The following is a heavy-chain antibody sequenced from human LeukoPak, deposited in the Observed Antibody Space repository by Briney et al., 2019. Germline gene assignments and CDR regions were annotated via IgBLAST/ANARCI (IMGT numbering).Heavy chain of an antibody. Sequence: ASVKVSCKASGGTFSSYAISWVRQAPGQGLEWMGWINPNSGGTNYAQKFQGRVTMTRDTSISTAYMELSRLRSDDTAVYYCASYDFWSGYPPDYWGQGTLVTVSS. D-gene: IGHD3-3*01. V-gene: IGHV1-2*02. CDR2: INPNSGGT. CDR3: ASYDFWSGYPPDY. CDR1: GGTFSSYA. J-gene: IGHJ4*02.